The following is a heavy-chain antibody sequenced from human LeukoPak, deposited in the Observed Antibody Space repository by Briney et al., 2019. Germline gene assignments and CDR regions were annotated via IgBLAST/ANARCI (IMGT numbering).Heavy chain of an antibody. V-gene: IGHV4-39*07. CDR1: GGSISSSSYY. CDR3: ARDLYYDFWSGYSDLDYFDY. D-gene: IGHD3-3*01. CDR2: IYYSGST. Sequence: SETLSLTCTVSGGSISSSSYYWGWIRQPPGKGLEWIGSIYYSGSTYYNPSLKSRVTISVDTSKNQFSLKLGSVTAADTAVYYCARDLYYDFWSGYSDLDYFDYWGQGTLVTVSS. J-gene: IGHJ4*02.